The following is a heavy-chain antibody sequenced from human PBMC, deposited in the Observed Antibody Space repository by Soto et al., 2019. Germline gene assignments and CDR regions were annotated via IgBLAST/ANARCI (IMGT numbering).Heavy chain of an antibody. Sequence: ASVKVSCKASGYTFTSYGISWVRQAPGQGLAWMGWITPYNGNANYAQKHQDRLTITTDTSTNTAYLELRSLRSDDTAVYFCARARMYSGAYHDYWGQGTLVTVSS. J-gene: IGHJ4*02. CDR3: ARARMYSGAYHDY. CDR1: GYTFTSYG. D-gene: IGHD1-26*01. CDR2: ITPYNGNA. V-gene: IGHV1-18*01.